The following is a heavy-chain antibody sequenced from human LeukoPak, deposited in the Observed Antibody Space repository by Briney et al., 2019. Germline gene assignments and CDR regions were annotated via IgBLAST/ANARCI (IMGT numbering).Heavy chain of an antibody. V-gene: IGHV3-30*03. D-gene: IGHD5-18*01. CDR2: ISYDGSNK. Sequence: PGRSLRLSCAASGFTFSSYGMHWVRQAPGKGLEGVAVISYDGSNKYYADSVKGRFTISRDNSKNTLYLQMNSLRAEDTAVYYCASQIIGGYSYGYDYWGQGTLVTVSS. J-gene: IGHJ4*02. CDR3: ASQIIGGYSYGYDY. CDR1: GFTFSSYG.